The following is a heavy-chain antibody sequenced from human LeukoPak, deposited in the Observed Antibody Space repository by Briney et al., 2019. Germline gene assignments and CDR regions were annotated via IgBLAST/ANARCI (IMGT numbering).Heavy chain of an antibody. J-gene: IGHJ4*02. V-gene: IGHV4-39*07. CDR1: GGSISSSSYY. Sequence: SETLSLTCTVSGGSISSSSYYWGWIRQSPGKGLEWIGSIYYSGNTYYSPSLKSRVTVSVDTSKNQFSLKLSSVTAADTAVYYCAKKGYAGQGTYSYYFDYWGQGTLVTVSS. D-gene: IGHD3-10*01. CDR3: AKKGYAGQGTYSYYFDY. CDR2: IYYSGNT.